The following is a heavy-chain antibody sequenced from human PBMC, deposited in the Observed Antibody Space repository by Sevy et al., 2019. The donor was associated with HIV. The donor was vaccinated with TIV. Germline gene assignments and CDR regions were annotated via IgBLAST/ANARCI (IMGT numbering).Heavy chain of an antibody. CDR2: ISHDGGKK. CDR1: GFIFDDYG. CDR3: TKDTPVYGDFPYGMDV. V-gene: IGHV3-30*18. Sequence: GGSLRLSCVGSGFIFDDYGMNWVRQAPGKGLEWVALISHDGGKKYYADSVKGRFTISRDNFKNTLYLQMNTLRRDDTAAYFCTKDTPVYGDFPYGMDVWGQGTTVTVSS. J-gene: IGHJ6*02. D-gene: IGHD4-17*01.